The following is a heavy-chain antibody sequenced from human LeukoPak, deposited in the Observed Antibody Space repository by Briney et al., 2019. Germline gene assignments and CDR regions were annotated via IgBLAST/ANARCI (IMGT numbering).Heavy chain of an antibody. Sequence: GASVKVSCKASGYTFTSYDINWVRQATGQGLEWMGWMNPNSGNTGYAQKFQGRVTMTRNTSISTAYMELSSLRSEDTAVYYCARDSSLYYDSSGYYYVDAFDIWGQGTMVTVSS. CDR3: ARDSSLYYDSSGYYYVDAFDI. CDR1: GYTFTSYD. V-gene: IGHV1-8*01. CDR2: MNPNSGNT. J-gene: IGHJ3*02. D-gene: IGHD3-22*01.